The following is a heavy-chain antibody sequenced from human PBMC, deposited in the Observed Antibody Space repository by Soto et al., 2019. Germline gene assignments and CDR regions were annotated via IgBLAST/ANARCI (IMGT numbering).Heavy chain of an antibody. V-gene: IGHV3-30*18. J-gene: IGHJ4*02. CDR1: GFTFSSYG. Sequence: QVQLVESGGGVVQPGRSLRLSCAASGFTFSSYGMYWVRQAPGKGLEWVAVISYDGSTKYYADSVKGRFTISRDNSKKTLYLQRNSLRAEDTALYCCAKERRRQVAVPGEDFDYWGQESQVTVSS. CDR3: AKERRRQVAVPGEDFDY. CDR2: ISYDGSTK. D-gene: IGHD6-19*01.